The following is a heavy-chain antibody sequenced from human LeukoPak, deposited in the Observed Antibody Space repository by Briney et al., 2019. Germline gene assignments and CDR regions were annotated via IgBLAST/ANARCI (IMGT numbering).Heavy chain of an antibody. CDR3: ARLHPGRYPENY. CDR2: IYYSGST. J-gene: IGHJ4*02. V-gene: IGHV4-59*01. D-gene: IGHD1-14*01. CDR1: GGSISSYY. Sequence: SETLSLTCTVSGGSISSYYWSWIRQPPGKGLEWIGYIYYSGSTNYNPSLKSRVTISVDTSKNQFSLKLSSVTAADTAVYYCARLHPGRYPENYWGQGTLVTVSS.